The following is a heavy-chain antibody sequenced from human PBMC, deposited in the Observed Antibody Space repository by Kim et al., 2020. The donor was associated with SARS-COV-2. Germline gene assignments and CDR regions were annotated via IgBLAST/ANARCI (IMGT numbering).Heavy chain of an antibody. D-gene: IGHD6-19*01. CDR3: AKAGTGWYGGGS. CDR1: GFTLRNYA. J-gene: IGHJ5*02. CDR2: ISDSGTGI. Sequence: GGSLRLSCAASGFTLRNYAMSWVRQAPGKGLEWVSVISDSGTGIFYADSVKGRFTIFRDTAKNTLYLQMNSLRPEDTARYYCAKAGTGWYGGGSWGQRTLCTVS. V-gene: IGHV3-23*01.